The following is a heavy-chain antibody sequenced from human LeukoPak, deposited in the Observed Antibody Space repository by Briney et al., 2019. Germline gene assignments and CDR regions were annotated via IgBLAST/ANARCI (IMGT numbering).Heavy chain of an antibody. D-gene: IGHD1-26*01. V-gene: IGHV1-18*01. J-gene: IGHJ6*03. CDR1: GYTFTSYG. CDR3: ARDSSSGSYWLHYYYYMDV. Sequence: GASVKVSCKASGYTFTSYGISWVRQAPGQGLEWMGWISAYNGNTNYAQKLQGRVTMTTDTSTSTAYMELRSLRSDDTAVYYCARDSSSGSYWLHYYYYMDVWGKGTTVTVSS. CDR2: ISAYNGNT.